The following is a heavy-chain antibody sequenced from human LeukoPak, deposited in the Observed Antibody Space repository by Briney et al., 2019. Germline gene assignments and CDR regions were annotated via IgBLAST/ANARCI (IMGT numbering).Heavy chain of an antibody. CDR2: IIPIFGTA. D-gene: IGHD6-19*01. Sequence: SVKVSCKASGGTFSSYAISWVRQAPGQGLEWMGGIIPIFGTANCAQKFQGRVTITADESTSTAYMELSSLRSEDTAVYYCARGKGYSSGWYYFDYWGQGTLVTVSS. V-gene: IGHV1-69*01. CDR3: ARGKGYSSGWYYFDY. CDR1: GGTFSSYA. J-gene: IGHJ4*02.